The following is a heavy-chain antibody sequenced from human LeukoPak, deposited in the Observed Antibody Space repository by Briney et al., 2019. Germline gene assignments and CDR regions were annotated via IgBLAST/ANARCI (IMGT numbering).Heavy chain of an antibody. D-gene: IGHD3-10*01. CDR3: ARDYVSGSFGP. CDR1: GGPISSSTYY. CDR2: IFYSAYA. J-gene: IGHJ5*02. V-gene: IGHV4-39*07. Sequence: PSETLSLTCTVSGGPISSSTYYWGWIRQPPGKGLEWIGSIFYSAYAYYNPSLKSQVSISVDTSKNQFSLKLSSVTAEDTAVYYCARDYVSGSFGPWGQGTLVTVSS.